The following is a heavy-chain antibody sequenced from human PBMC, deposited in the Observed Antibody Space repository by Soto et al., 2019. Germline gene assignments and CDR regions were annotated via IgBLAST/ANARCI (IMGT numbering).Heavy chain of an antibody. D-gene: IGHD2-8*01. CDR3: ARDGLLMVYLSNWFDP. V-gene: IGHV1-3*01. J-gene: IGHJ5*02. CDR2: INPASGKT. CDR1: GYTFTDYS. Sequence: ASVKVSCKASGYTFTDYSLQWVRQAPGQRLEWMGWINPASGKTKYSQKFQGRVTITRDTSASTAYMELSSLTSEDTALYYCARDGLLMVYLSNWFDPWGQGTLVTVSS.